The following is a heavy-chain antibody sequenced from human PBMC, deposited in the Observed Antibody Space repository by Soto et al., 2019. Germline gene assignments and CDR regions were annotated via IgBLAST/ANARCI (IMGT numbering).Heavy chain of an antibody. J-gene: IGHJ4*02. V-gene: IGHV2-5*01. CDR2: IYWNDDK. Sequence: GATPRKPAQSVGLTCTFCGFSLSTKGVGVGWIRQPPGKALEWRALIYWNDDKRYSPSLKRRVTISRDNSKNTLYLQMNSLRAEDTAVYYCAKDFYVGELSLQFAFWGKGSLVLV. CDR3: AKDFYVGELSLQFAF. CDR1: GFSLSTKGVG. D-gene: IGHD3-16*02.